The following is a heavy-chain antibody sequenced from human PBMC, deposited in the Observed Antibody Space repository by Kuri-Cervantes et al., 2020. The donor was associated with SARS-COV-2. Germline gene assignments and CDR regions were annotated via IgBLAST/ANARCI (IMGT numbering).Heavy chain of an antibody. Sequence: GGSLRLSCAASGFTFSSYGMHWVRQAPGKELEWVAVIWYDGSNKYYADSVKGRFTISRDNSKNTLYLQMNSLRAEDAAVYYCARDHKSMAMAVAGTAVDYWGQGTLVTVSS. CDR3: ARDHKSMAMAVAGTAVDY. V-gene: IGHV3-33*08. CDR2: IWYDGSNK. CDR1: GFTFSSYG. D-gene: IGHD6-19*01. J-gene: IGHJ4*02.